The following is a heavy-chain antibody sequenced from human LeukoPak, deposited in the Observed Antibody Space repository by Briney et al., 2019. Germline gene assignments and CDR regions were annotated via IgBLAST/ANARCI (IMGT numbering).Heavy chain of an antibody. CDR2: INPNSGGT. Sequence: GASVKVSCKASGYTFTGYYMHWMRQAPGQGLEWMGWINPNSGGTNYAQKFRGRVTMTRDTSISTAYMELSRLRSDDTAVYYCAREVLSRRGESSGYLYWGQGTLVTVSS. V-gene: IGHV1-2*02. CDR3: AREVLSRRGESSGYLY. CDR1: GYTFTGYY. D-gene: IGHD3-22*01. J-gene: IGHJ4*02.